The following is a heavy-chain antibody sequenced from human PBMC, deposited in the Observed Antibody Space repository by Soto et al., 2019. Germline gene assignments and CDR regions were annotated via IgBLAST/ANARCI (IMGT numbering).Heavy chain of an antibody. CDR3: ARDLVAAAGSVGFDP. CDR1: GFTFSSYG. Sequence: GGSLRLSCAASGFTFSSYGMHWVRQAPGKGLEWVAVIWYDGSNKYYADSVKGRFTISRDNSKNTLYLQMNSLRAEDTAVYYCARDLVAAAGSVGFDPWGQGTLVTVSS. CDR2: IWYDGSNK. V-gene: IGHV3-33*01. J-gene: IGHJ5*02. D-gene: IGHD6-13*01.